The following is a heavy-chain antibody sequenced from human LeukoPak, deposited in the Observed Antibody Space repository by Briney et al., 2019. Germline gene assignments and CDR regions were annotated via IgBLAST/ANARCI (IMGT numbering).Heavy chain of an antibody. D-gene: IGHD6-19*01. V-gene: IGHV3-7*01. CDR1: GFTFSSYW. CDR3: ATDIGSGWSRLDAFHV. CDR2: INQDGAEK. J-gene: IGHJ3*01. Sequence: PGGSLRLSCAASGFTFSSYWMTWVRQAPGKGLEWVANINQDGAEKYYVDPVKGRFTISRDNAKNSLYLQMHSLRAEDTAVYHCATDIGSGWSRLDAFHVWGQGTMVTVSS.